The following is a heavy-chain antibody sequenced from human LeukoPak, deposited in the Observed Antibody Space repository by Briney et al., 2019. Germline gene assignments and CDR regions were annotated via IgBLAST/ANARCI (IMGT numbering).Heavy chain of an antibody. CDR3: AIDSSGSTGRFDY. Sequence: SSETLSLTCTVSGGSISSSSYYWGWIRQPPGKGLEWIGSIYYSGSTYYNPSLKSRVTISVDTSKNQFSLKLSSVTAADTAVYYCAIDSSGSTGRFDYWGQGTLVTVSS. CDR1: GGSISSSSYY. V-gene: IGHV4-39*07. J-gene: IGHJ4*02. D-gene: IGHD3-22*01. CDR2: IYYSGST.